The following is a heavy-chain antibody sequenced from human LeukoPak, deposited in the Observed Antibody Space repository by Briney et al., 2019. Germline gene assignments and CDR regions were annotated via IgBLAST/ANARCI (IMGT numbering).Heavy chain of an antibody. CDR3: ARGRIFGVVPLLY. V-gene: IGHV4-39*01. D-gene: IGHD3-3*01. Sequence: SETLSLTCTVSGGSISSDSHYWGWIRQPPGKGLEWIGSVYFRGSTYYNPSLKSRVTIFVDTSKNQFSLKVTSVTAADTAVYYCARGRIFGVVPLLYWGQGTLVTVSS. J-gene: IGHJ4*02. CDR2: VYFRGST. CDR1: GGSISSDSHY.